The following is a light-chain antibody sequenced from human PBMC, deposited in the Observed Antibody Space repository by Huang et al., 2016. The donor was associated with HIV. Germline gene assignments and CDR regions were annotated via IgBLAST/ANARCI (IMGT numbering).Light chain of an antibody. J-gene: IGKJ3*01. Sequence: EIVLTQSPANLSLSPGERATLSCRASQSVGSYLAWYQQKPGQAPRLLIYDASNRATGIPARFSGSGSGTDFTLTISSLEPEDFAVYYCQQRSNWPPFTFGPGTKVDIK. V-gene: IGKV3-11*01. CDR1: QSVGSY. CDR3: QQRSNWPPFT. CDR2: DAS.